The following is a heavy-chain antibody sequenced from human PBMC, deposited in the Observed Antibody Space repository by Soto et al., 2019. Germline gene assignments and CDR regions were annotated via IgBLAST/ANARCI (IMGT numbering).Heavy chain of an antibody. CDR2: VSHDGRNT. Sequence: VQLVESGGGVVQPGRSLRLSCAASGFTFSDYAMHWVRQAPGKGLEWVAVVSHDGRNTHYADSVKGRVTISRDSSKNTVSLEMTSLRAEDRAVYYCAKGGRQWLVTSDFNYWGQGALVTVSS. CDR3: AKGGRQWLVTSDFNY. D-gene: IGHD6-19*01. J-gene: IGHJ4*02. CDR1: GFTFSDYA. V-gene: IGHV3-30*18.